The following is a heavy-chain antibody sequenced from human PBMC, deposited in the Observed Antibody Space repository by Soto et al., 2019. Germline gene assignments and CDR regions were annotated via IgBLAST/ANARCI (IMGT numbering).Heavy chain of an antibody. CDR3: ARSSVATVTHDAFDI. J-gene: IGHJ3*02. CDR1: GYTFTSYG. D-gene: IGHD4-17*01. CDR2: ISAYNGNT. Sequence: ASVKVSCKASGYTFTSYGISWVRQAPGQGLEWMGWISAYNGNTNYAQKLQGRVTMTTDTSTSTAYMELRSLRSDDTAVYYCARSSVATVTHDAFDIWGQGTMVTVSS. V-gene: IGHV1-18*01.